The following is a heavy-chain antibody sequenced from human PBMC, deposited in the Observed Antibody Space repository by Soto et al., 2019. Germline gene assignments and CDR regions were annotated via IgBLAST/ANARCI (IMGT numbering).Heavy chain of an antibody. D-gene: IGHD3-22*01. V-gene: IGHV3-30-3*01. CDR3: AREYYYDSSGYLMPGY. CDR2: ISYDGSNK. CDR1: GFTFSSYA. Sequence: ESGGGVVQPGRSLRLSCAASGFTFSSYAMHWVRQAPGKGLEWVAVISYDGSNKYYADSVKGRFTISRDNSKNTLYLQMNSLRAEDTAVYYCAREYYYDSSGYLMPGYWGQGTLVTVSS. J-gene: IGHJ4*02.